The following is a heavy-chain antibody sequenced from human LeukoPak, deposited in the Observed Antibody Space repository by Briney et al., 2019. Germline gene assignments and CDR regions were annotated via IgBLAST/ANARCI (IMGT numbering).Heavy chain of an antibody. CDR1: GGSISSYY. J-gene: IGHJ5*02. CDR3: ARTVVPAAVNSNWFDP. Sequence: PSETLSLTCTVSGGSISSYYWSWIRQPPGKGLEWIGYIYYSGSTNYNPSLKSRVTISVDTSKNQFSLKLSSVTAADTAVYYCARTVVPAAVNSNWFDPWGQGTLVTVSS. D-gene: IGHD2-2*01. CDR2: IYYSGST. V-gene: IGHV4-59*01.